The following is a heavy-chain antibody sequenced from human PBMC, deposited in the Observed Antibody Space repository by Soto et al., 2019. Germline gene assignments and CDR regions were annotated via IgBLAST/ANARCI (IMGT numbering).Heavy chain of an antibody. CDR2: IYYSGST. V-gene: IGHV4-39*01. CDR1: GGSISSSSYY. D-gene: IGHD5-18*01. Sequence: PSETLSLTCTVSGGSISSSSYYWGWIRQPPGKGLEWIGSIYYSGSTYYNPSLKSRVTISVDTYKNQFSLKLSSVTAADTAVYYCARVDTAMVLASFDYWGQGTLVTVSS. J-gene: IGHJ4*02. CDR3: ARVDTAMVLASFDY.